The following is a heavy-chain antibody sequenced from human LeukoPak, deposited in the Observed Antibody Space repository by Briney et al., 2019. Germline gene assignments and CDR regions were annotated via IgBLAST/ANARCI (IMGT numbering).Heavy chain of an antibody. CDR1: GGSISSGDYY. CDR2: IYYSGNT. Sequence: SQTLSLTCTVSGGSISSGDYYWSWIRQPPGKGLEWIAYIYYSGNTYYNPSLKSRVTISVHTSKNQFSLKLSSVTAADTAVYYCARRYCSGGSCNALRNAFDIWGQGTMVTVSS. D-gene: IGHD2-15*01. CDR3: ARRYCSGGSCNALRNAFDI. V-gene: IGHV4-30-4*01. J-gene: IGHJ3*02.